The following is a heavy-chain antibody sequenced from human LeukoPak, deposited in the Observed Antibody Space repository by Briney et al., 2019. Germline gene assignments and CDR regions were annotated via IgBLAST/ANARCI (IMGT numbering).Heavy chain of an antibody. CDR2: INPNSGGT. J-gene: IGHJ5*02. V-gene: IGHV1-2*02. CDR1: GYTFTGYY. D-gene: IGHD3-22*01. CDR3: ARSYYDSSGHAMPDNNWFDP. Sequence: ASVKVSCKASGYTFTGYYMHWVRQAPGQGLEWMGWINPNSGGTNYAQKFQGRVTMTRDTSISTAYMELSRLRSDDTAVYYCARSYYDSSGHAMPDNNWFDPWGQGTLVTVSS.